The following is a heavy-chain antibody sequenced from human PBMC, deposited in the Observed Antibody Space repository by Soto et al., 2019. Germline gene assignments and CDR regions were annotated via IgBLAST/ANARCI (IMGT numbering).Heavy chain of an antibody. CDR3: ARHGSN. CDR1: GVSISNSSYY. CDR2: IYYSRIT. Sequence: SETLSLTCTVSGVSISNSSYYWGWILRPPGKGLEWIGTIYYSRITYYNPSLKSRVTISVDTSKNQFSLKLTSVTAADTAVYYCARHGSNWGQGTLVTVSS. J-gene: IGHJ4*02. V-gene: IGHV4-39*01.